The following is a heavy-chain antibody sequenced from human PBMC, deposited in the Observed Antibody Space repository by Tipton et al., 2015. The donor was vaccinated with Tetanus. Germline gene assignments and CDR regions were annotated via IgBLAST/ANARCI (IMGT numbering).Heavy chain of an antibody. J-gene: IGHJ4*02. CDR1: GGSVTSGDYQ. V-gene: IGHV4-61*08. Sequence: TLSLTCTVSGGSVTSGDYQWNWIRQPPGKGLEWLAYISYSGSTNSNYSLKSRITISRDTSKNQFSLKLTSVTAADTAVYYCARLREIVSRSGWAFDYWGQGILVTVSS. CDR3: ARLREIVSRSGWAFDY. D-gene: IGHD5/OR15-5a*01. CDR2: ISYSGST.